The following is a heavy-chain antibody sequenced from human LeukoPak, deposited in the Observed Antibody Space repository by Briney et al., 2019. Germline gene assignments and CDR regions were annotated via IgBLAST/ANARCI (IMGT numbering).Heavy chain of an antibody. V-gene: IGHV4-30-4*08. Sequence: SETLSLTCTVSGVSINSGDYYWSWIRQPPGKGLEWIGYIYYSGSTYYNPSLKSRVTISVDTSKNQFSLKLSSVTAADTAIYYCTRDSSGWYYFDFWGQGSLVTVSS. CDR1: GVSINSGDYY. CDR3: TRDSSGWYYFDF. CDR2: IYYSGST. J-gene: IGHJ4*02. D-gene: IGHD6-19*01.